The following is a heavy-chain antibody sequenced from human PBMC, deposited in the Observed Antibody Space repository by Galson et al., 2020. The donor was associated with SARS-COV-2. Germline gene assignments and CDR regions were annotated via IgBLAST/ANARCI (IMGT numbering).Heavy chain of an antibody. Sequence: DSVKVSCKASGYTFTSYDINWVRQATGQGLEWMGWMNPNSGNTDYAQKFQGRVTMTRDTSISTAYMELSSLRSEDTAVYYCASEFGDYWGQGTLVTVSS. D-gene: IGHD3-16*01. CDR1: GYTFTSYD. CDR2: MNPNSGNT. J-gene: IGHJ4*02. V-gene: IGHV1-8*01. CDR3: ASEFGDY.